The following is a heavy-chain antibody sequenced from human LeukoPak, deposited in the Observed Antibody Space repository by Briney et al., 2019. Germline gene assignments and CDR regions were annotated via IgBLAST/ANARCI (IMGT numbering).Heavy chain of an antibody. V-gene: IGHV4-61*02. Sequence: SQTLSLTCTVSGGSISRGSYHWNWIRQPAGKGLEWIGRFYTSGTPNYNPSLKSRVTILVDTSRNQFSLKLSSVTAADTAVYYCARREGYGGDYYFDYWGQGTLVTVSS. CDR3: ARREGYGGDYYFDY. J-gene: IGHJ4*02. D-gene: IGHD3-16*01. CDR1: GGSISRGSYH. CDR2: FYTSGTP.